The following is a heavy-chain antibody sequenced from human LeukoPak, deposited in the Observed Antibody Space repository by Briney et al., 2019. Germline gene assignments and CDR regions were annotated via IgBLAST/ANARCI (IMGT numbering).Heavy chain of an antibody. J-gene: IGHJ3*02. CDR3: ARARWLPSAFDI. CDR2: IYHSGST. Sequence: SETLSLTCTVSGGSISSYYWGWIRQPPGKGLEWIGSIYHSGSTNYNPSLKSRVTISVDTSKNQFSLKLSSVTAADTAVYYCARARWLPSAFDIWGQGTMVTVSS. D-gene: IGHD5-24*01. V-gene: IGHV4-59*01. CDR1: GGSISSYY.